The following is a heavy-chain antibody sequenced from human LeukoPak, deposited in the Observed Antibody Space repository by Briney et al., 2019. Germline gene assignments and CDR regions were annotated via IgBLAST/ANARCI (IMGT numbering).Heavy chain of an antibody. J-gene: IGHJ4*02. CDR3: TTEGVGATWQYYSDY. CDR2: IKSKTDGGTT. Sequence: PGGSLRLSCAASGFTFRDAWMSWVRQAPGKGLEWVGRIKSKTDGGTTDYAAPVKGRFTISRDDTKNTLYLHMNSVKTEDTAVYYCTTEGVGATWQYYSDYWGQGTLVTVSS. D-gene: IGHD1-26*01. CDR1: GFTFRDAW. V-gene: IGHV3-15*01.